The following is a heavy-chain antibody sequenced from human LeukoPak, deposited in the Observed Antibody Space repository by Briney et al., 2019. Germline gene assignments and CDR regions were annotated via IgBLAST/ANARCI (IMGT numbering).Heavy chain of an antibody. CDR1: GGSISSYY. D-gene: IGHD6-13*01. J-gene: IGHJ3*02. CDR3: ARTPYSSSWSPRAFDI. CDR2: IYYSGST. V-gene: IGHV4-59*01. Sequence: SETLSLTCTVSGGSISSYYWSWIRQPPGKGLEWNGYIYYSGSTNYNPSLKSRVTISVDTSKNQFSLKLSSVTAADTAVYYCARTPYSSSWSPRAFDIWGQGTMVTVSS.